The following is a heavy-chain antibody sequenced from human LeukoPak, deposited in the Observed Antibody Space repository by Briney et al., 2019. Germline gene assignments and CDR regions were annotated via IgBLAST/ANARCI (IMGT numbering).Heavy chain of an antibody. Sequence: GASLQISCKGSGYGFTSYWIGRGRQLPGKRLEGGGIIFAGDSDTKYSPSFQGQVTISADKSISTAYLQWSSLKASDTAMYYCARGHCSSPSCYDYYFDYWGQGTLVTVSS. CDR1: GYGFTSYW. V-gene: IGHV5-51*01. CDR3: ARGHCSSPSCYDYYFDY. D-gene: IGHD2-2*01. J-gene: IGHJ4*02. CDR2: IFAGDSDT.